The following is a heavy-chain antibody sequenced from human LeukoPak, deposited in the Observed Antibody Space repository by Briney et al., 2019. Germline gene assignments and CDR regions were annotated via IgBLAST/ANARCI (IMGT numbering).Heavy chain of an antibody. J-gene: IGHJ4*02. CDR2: ISWNSGTI. Sequence: GGSLRLSCAASGLTFADYAMHWVRQAPGKGLEWVSGISWNSGTIAYADSVKGRFTISRDNAKNSLYLQMNSLRDEDTAVYYCAREYSSSSGSVSDYWGQGTLVAVSS. D-gene: IGHD6-6*01. CDR1: GLTFADYA. V-gene: IGHV3-9*01. CDR3: AREYSSSSGSVSDY.